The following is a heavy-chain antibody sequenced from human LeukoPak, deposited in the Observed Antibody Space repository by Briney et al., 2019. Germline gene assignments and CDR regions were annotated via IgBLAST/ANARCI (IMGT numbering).Heavy chain of an antibody. J-gene: IGHJ6*02. V-gene: IGHV1-2*02. D-gene: IGHD3-10*01. CDR3: AREALYYGSGPGGMDV. CDR1: GYTFTGYY. CDR2: INPNSGGT. Sequence: ASVKVSCKASGYTFTGYYMDWVRQAPGQGLEWMGWINPNSGGTNYAQKFQGRVTMTRDTSISTAYMELSRLRSDDTAVYYCAREALYYGSGPGGMDVWGQGTTVTVSS.